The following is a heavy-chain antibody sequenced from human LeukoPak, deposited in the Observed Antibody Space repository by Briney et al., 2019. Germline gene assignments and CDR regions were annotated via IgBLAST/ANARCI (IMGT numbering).Heavy chain of an antibody. D-gene: IGHD3-3*01. CDR3: AKAQGVWYFDS. CDR1: GFTFSSYA. CDR2: ITGSGDST. V-gene: IGHV3-23*01. J-gene: IGHJ4*02. Sequence: GGSLRVSCAASGFTFSSYAMSWVRQAPGRGLEWVSAITGSGDSTYYADSVKGRFTISRDYSKNTLYLEMTSLRAEDTAVYYCAKAQGVWYFDSWGQGTLITVSS.